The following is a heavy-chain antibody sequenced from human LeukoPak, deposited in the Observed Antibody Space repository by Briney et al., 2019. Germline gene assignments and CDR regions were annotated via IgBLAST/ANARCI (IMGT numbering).Heavy chain of an antibody. CDR2: ISYDGSNK. CDR1: GFTFSSYG. CDR3: ATYYYGMDV. J-gene: IGHJ6*02. Sequence: GGSLRLSCAASGFTFSSYGMHWVRQAPGKGLEWVAVISYDGSNKYYADSVKGRFTISRDNSKNTLYLQMNSLRAEDTAVYYCATYYYGMDVWGQGTTVTVSS. V-gene: IGHV3-30*03.